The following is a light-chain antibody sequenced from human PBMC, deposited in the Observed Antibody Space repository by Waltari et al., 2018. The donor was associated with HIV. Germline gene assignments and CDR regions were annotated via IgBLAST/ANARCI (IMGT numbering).Light chain of an antibody. CDR3: QQYNKWPRT. V-gene: IGKV3-15*01. CDR1: ENLNTN. J-gene: IGKJ4*02. CDR2: VSH. Sequence: EIVMTQSPATLSVTPGERGTLSCRASENLNTNLAWSQPKHGQATRLLLYVSHTRATGMPTRFSGGGSGTDFTLNISTLQAEDFAVYCCQQYNKWPRTFGRGTKVEI.